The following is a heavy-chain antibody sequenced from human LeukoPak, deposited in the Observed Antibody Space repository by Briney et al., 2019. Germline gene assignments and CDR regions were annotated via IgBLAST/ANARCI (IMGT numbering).Heavy chain of an antibody. CDR1: GGTFSSYA. CDR3: ALIASGYFSG. V-gene: IGHV1-18*01. Sequence: ASVKVSCKASGGTFSSYAISWVRQAPGQGLEWMGWISAYNGNTNYAQKLQGRVTMTTDTSTSTAYMELRSLRSDDTTVYYCALIASGYFSGWGQGTLVTVSS. CDR2: ISAYNGNT. D-gene: IGHD3-22*01. J-gene: IGHJ4*02.